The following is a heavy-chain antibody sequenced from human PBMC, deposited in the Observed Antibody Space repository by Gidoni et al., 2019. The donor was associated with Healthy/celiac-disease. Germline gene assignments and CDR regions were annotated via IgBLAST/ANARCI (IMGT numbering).Heavy chain of an antibody. D-gene: IGHD1-26*01. CDR2: IYYRGRT. J-gene: IGHJ4*02. V-gene: IGHV4-39*01. CDR1: GGSISSSSYY. Sequence: QLQLQESGPGRVKPSETRSLTCTVEGGSISSSSYYWGWIRQPPGKGLEWIGRIYYRGRTYYHPSLKSRVTISVDTSQTQFSLKLSSVTAADTAVYYCALGDYFDYWGQGTLVPVSS. CDR3: ALGDYFDY.